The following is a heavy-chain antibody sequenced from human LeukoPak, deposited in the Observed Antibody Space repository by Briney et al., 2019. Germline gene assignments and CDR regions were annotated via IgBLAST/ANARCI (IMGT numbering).Heavy chain of an antibody. V-gene: IGHV4-59*01. CDR2: IYYSGST. CDR3: ARERPYSSTPFDY. D-gene: IGHD6-13*01. Sequence: SETLSLTCTVSGGSISSYYWSWIRQPPGKGLEWIGYIYYSGSTNYNPSLKSRVTISVDTSKNQFSLKLSSVTAADTAVYYCARERPYSSTPFDYWGQGTLVTVSS. J-gene: IGHJ4*02. CDR1: GGSISSYY.